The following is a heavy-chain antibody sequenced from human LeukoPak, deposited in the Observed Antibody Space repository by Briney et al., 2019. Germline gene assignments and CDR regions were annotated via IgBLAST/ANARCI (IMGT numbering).Heavy chain of an antibody. J-gene: IGHJ4*02. CDR2: INHSGST. D-gene: IGHD3-3*01. V-gene: IGHV4-34*01. Sequence: SETLSLTCAVYGGSFSGYYWSWIRQPPGKGLEWIGEINHSGSTNYNPSLKSRVTISVDTSKNQFSLKLSSVTAADTAVYYCASRYDLWSGYYQYYFDYWGQGTLVTVSS. CDR3: ASRYDLWSGYYQYYFDY. CDR1: GGSFSGYY.